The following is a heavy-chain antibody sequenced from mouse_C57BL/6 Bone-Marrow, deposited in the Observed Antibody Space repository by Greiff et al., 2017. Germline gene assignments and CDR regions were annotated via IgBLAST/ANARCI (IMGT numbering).Heavy chain of an antibody. Sequence: DVMLVESGGGLVQPGGSLKLSCAASGFTFSDYGMAWVRQAPRKGPAWVAFISNLAYRIYYADTVTGRFTISRENAKNTLYLEMSSLRSEDTAMYYCARRGADGYYDYWGQGTTLTVSS. CDR2: ISNLAYRI. CDR3: ARRGADGYYDY. CDR1: GFTFSDYG. D-gene: IGHD2-3*01. V-gene: IGHV5-15*04. J-gene: IGHJ2*01.